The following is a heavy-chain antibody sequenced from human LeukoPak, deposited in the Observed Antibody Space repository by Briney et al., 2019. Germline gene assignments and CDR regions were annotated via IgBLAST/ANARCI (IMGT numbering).Heavy chain of an antibody. CDR3: ARHEDGDYDPYYYYGMDV. CDR2: IYYSGST. V-gene: IGHV4-59*08. Sequence: SETLSLTCTVFGGSISSYYWSWIRQPPGKGLEWIGYIYYSGSTNYNPSLKSRVTISVDTSKNQFSLKLSSVTAADTAVYYCARHEDGDYDPYYYYGMDVWGQGTTVTVSS. D-gene: IGHD4-17*01. J-gene: IGHJ6*02. CDR1: GGSISSYY.